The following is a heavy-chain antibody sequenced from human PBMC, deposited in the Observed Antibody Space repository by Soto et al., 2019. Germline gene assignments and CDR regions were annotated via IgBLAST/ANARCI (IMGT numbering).Heavy chain of an antibody. V-gene: IGHV3-23*01. J-gene: IGHJ3*02. Sequence: EVQLLESGGGLVQPGGSLRLSCAASGFTFSSYAMSWVRQAPGKGLEWVSAISGSGGSTYYADSVKGRFTISRDNSKNTLSLQINSLRAEDTAVYSCTARSGWYNAFDIWGQGTMVIVSS. D-gene: IGHD6-19*01. CDR2: ISGSGGST. CDR3: TARSGWYNAFDI. CDR1: GFTFSSYA.